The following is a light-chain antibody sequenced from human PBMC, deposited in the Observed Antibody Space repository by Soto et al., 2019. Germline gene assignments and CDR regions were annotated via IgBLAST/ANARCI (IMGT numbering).Light chain of an antibody. CDR3: QQRSSWPLT. CDR2: DAS. V-gene: IGKV3-11*01. CDR1: QSISSH. J-gene: IGKJ4*01. Sequence: EIVLTQSPATLSSSAGERATLSCRASQSISSHLAWYQQKPGQTPRLLMYDASNRATAVPARFSGSGSGTDFSLTISSLEPEDLAVYYCQQRSSWPLTFGGGTKVEIK.